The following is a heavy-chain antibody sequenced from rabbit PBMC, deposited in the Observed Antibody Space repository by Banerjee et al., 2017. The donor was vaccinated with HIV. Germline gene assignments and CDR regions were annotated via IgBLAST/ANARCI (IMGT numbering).Heavy chain of an antibody. CDR3: ARDYTHGYAGYAYAFRL. J-gene: IGHJ4*01. Sequence: QELVESGGGLVTLGGSLKLSCKASGIDFSPFAISWVRQAPGKGLEWIAYIYPRGGSADYASWVNGRFTLSLDNAQNTAFLQMTSLTDADTATYFCARDYTHGYAGYAYAFRLWGPGTLV. D-gene: IGHD6-1*01. CDR2: IYPRGGSA. CDR1: GIDFSPFA. V-gene: IGHV1S7*01.